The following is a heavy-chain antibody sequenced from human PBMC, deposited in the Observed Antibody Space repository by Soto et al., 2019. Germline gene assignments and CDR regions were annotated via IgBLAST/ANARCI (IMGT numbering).Heavy chain of an antibody. J-gene: IGHJ4*02. CDR1: GDSVSITSAT. V-gene: IGHV6-1*01. CDR2: TYYRSKRYN. CDR3: TRLSGNSWLDY. Sequence: SQTLSLTSAISGDSVSITSATWNWIRQSTSRSLKWLGRTYYRSKRYNDYAVSVQGRITINPDTSMNLFSLQLNSVTLVYTAVYYCTRLSGNSWLDYWGQGSLVTVSS. D-gene: IGHD6-13*01.